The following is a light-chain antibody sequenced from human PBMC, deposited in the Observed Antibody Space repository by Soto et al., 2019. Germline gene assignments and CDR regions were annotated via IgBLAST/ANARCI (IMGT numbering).Light chain of an antibody. CDR3: QKYNSAPHT. Sequence: DIQMTQSPSSLSASVGDRVTITCRASQVISNYLAWYQQKPGKVPKLLIYAASTLQSGVPSRFSGSGSGTDFTLTISSLQPEDVATYYCQKYNSAPHTFGGGTKVDIK. CDR1: QVISNY. J-gene: IGKJ4*01. CDR2: AAS. V-gene: IGKV1-27*01.